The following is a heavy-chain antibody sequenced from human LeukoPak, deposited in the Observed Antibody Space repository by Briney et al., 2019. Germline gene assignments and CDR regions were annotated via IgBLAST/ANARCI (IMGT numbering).Heavy chain of an antibody. CDR1: GDSINAYY. Sequence: SETRCLTCTVPGDSINAYYWAWIRKPPGKGLKWFGYIYFSGTTKYNPPLESRVTISVDTSKNQFSLKLSSVTAADTAVYYCARRRAEGGSNGHYNWFDPCGQGILVTVSS. CDR2: IYFSGTT. V-gene: IGHV4-59*08. D-gene: IGHD6-13*01. J-gene: IGHJ5*02. CDR3: ARRRAEGGSNGHYNWFDP.